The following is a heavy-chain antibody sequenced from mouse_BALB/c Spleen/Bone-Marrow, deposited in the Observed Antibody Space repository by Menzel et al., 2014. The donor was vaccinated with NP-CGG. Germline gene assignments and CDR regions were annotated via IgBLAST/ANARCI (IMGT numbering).Heavy chain of an antibody. V-gene: IGHV5-6-4*01. CDR3: TRDGKGNYDYAMDY. D-gene: IGHD2-1*01. Sequence: EVHLVESGGGLVKPGGSLKLSCAASGFTFSSYTMSWVRQTPEKRLGWVATISSGGSYTYYPDSVKGRFTISRDNAKNTLYLQMSSLKSEDTAMYYCTRDGKGNYDYAMDYWGQGTSVTVSS. CDR1: GFTFSSYT. CDR2: ISSGGSYT. J-gene: IGHJ4*01.